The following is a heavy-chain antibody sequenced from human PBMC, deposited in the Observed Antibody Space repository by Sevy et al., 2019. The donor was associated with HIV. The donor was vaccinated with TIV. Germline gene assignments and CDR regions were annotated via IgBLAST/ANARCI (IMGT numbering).Heavy chain of an antibody. V-gene: IGHV3-7*01. J-gene: IGHJ4*02. CDR1: GFTFSSYW. D-gene: IGHD5-18*01. CDR2: IKQDGSEK. CDR3: AREGEGYSYGYYFDY. Sequence: GGSLRLSCAASGFTFSSYWMSWVRQAPGKGLEWVANIKQDGSEKYYVDSVKGRFTISRDNAKNSLYLKMNSLRAEETAVYYCAREGEGYSYGYYFDYWGQGTLVTVSS.